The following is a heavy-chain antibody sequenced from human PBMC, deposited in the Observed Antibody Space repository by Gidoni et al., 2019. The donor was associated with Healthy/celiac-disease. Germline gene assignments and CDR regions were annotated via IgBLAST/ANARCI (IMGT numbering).Heavy chain of an antibody. CDR3: ARDQIVVVPAATTTGYYYYGMDV. CDR1: GGSISSSSYY. Sequence: QLQLQESGPGLVKPSETLSLTCTVPGGSISSSSYYWGWTRQPPGKGLEWIGSIHYSGSTYYNPSLKSRVTISVDTSKNQFSLKLRSVTAADTAVYYCARDQIVVVPAATTTGYYYYGMDVWGQGTTVTVSS. V-gene: IGHV4-39*01. D-gene: IGHD2-2*01. J-gene: IGHJ6*02. CDR2: IHYSGST.